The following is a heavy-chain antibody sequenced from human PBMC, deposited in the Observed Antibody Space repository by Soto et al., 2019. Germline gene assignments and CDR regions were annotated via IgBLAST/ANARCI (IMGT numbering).Heavy chain of an antibody. CDR1: GFTFSSYA. Sequence: PGWSLRLSCAASGFTFSSYAMHLVRQAPGKGLEWVAVISYDGGNKYYADSVKGRFTISRDNYKNTLYLQMNSLRAEDTAVYYCASERLFGADCYFFEYWGQGTQVTVSS. V-gene: IGHV3-30-3*01. D-gene: IGHD2-21*02. J-gene: IGHJ4*02. CDR2: ISYDGGNK. CDR3: ASERLFGADCYFFEY.